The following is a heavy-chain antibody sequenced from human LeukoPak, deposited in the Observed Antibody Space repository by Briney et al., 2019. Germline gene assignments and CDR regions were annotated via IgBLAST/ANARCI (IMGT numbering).Heavy chain of an antibody. Sequence: PGGSLRLSCAASGFTFDDNGMSWVRQAPGKGLEWVSGINWNSGSIGYADSVKGRFTISRDNAKNSLYLQMNSLRADDTAVYYCARDSPPDYWGQGTLVTVSS. CDR2: INWNSGSI. J-gene: IGHJ4*02. CDR1: GFTFDDNG. V-gene: IGHV3-20*04. CDR3: ARDSPPDY.